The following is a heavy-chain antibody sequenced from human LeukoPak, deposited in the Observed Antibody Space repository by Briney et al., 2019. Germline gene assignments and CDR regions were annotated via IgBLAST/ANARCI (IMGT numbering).Heavy chain of an antibody. CDR2: MNPNSGNT. D-gene: IGHD6-19*01. V-gene: IGHV1-8*01. CDR1: GYTFTSYD. CDR3: ARRAEYSSGWYPHYYYYGMDV. Sequence: EASVKVSCKASGYTFTSYDINWVRQATGQGLEWMGWMNPNSGNTGYAQKFQGRVTMTRNTSISTDYMELSSLRSEDTAVYYCARRAEYSSGWYPHYYYYGMDVWGQGTTVTVSS. J-gene: IGHJ6*02.